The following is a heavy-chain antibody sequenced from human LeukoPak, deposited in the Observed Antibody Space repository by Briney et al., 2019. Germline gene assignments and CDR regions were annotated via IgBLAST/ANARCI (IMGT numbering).Heavy chain of an antibody. V-gene: IGHV1-2*02. Sequence: AASVKVSCKASGYTFTGYYMHWVRQAPGQGLEWMGWINPNSGGTNYAQKFQGRVTMTRDTSISTAYMELSRLRSDDTAVYYCARVPYYYDSSGYAFDYWGQGTLVTVSS. CDR3: ARVPYYYDSSGYAFDY. J-gene: IGHJ4*02. D-gene: IGHD3-22*01. CDR1: GYTFTGYY. CDR2: INPNSGGT.